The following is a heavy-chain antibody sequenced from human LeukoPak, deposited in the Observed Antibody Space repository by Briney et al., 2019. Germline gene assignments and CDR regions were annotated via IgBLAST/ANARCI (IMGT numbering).Heavy chain of an antibody. CDR2: IKQDGSEK. Sequence: GGSLRLSCAASGFTFSSYWMSWVRQAPGKGLEWVANIKQDGSEKYYVDSVKGRFTISRDNAKNSLYLQMNSLGAEDTAVYYCARTSSSGYYSRWGQGTLVTVSS. CDR3: ARTSSSGYYSR. J-gene: IGHJ4*02. V-gene: IGHV3-7*01. CDR1: GFTFSSYW. D-gene: IGHD3-22*01.